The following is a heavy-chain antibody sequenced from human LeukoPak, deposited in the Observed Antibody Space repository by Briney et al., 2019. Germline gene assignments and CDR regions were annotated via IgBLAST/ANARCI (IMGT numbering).Heavy chain of an antibody. CDR2: ISAYNGNT. V-gene: IGHV1-18*01. CDR1: GYTFASYG. CDR3: ARDRLVTTKAFDI. J-gene: IGHJ3*02. Sequence: ASVKVSCTASGYTFASYGISWVRQAPGQGLEWMGWISAYNGNTNYAQKLQGRVTMTTDTSTSTAYMELRSLRSDDTAVYYCARDRLVTTKAFDIWGQGTMVTVSS. D-gene: IGHD4-11*01.